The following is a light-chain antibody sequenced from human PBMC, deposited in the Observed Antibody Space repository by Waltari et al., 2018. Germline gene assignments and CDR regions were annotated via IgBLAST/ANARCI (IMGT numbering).Light chain of an antibody. V-gene: IGKV3-20*01. Sequence: EIVLTQSPGTLSWSPVERATLSCRASQSVNNYLAWFQQKPGQVPRLLIHGASSRATGIPDRISGSGSGTDFTLTISGLAPQDFAVYYCQQYSSSPLTFGHGTKVDIK. CDR1: QSVNNY. CDR3: QQYSSSPLT. J-gene: IGKJ3*01. CDR2: GAS.